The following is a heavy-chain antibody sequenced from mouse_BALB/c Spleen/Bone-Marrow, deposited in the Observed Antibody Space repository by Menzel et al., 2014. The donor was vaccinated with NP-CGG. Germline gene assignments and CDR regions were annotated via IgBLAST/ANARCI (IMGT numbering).Heavy chain of an antibody. CDR1: GFTFSSYA. J-gene: IGHJ1*01. Sequence: EVQRVESGGGLVQPGGSLKLSCAASGFTFSSYAMSWVRQTPEKRLEWVATISSGGSYTYYPDSVKGRFTISRDNAKNTLYLQMSSLRAEDTAMYYCARPPYYGSSEWYFDVWGAGTTVTVSS. V-gene: IGHV5-9-3*01. CDR3: ARPPYYGSSEWYFDV. CDR2: ISSGGSYT. D-gene: IGHD1-1*01.